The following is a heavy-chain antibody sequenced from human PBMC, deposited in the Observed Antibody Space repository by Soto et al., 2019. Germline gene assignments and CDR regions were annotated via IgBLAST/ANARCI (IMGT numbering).Heavy chain of an antibody. D-gene: IGHD3-22*01. J-gene: IGHJ4*02. CDR1: GYIFAGYW. Sequence: PVESLKISCKGSGYIFAGYWITCFLQKRVKVLWWMGRIDPSDSQTYYSPSFRGHVTISVTKSITTVFLQWSSLRASDTAMYYCARQIYDSDTGPNFQYYFDSWGQGTPVTVSS. V-gene: IGHV5-10-1*01. CDR3: ARQIYDSDTGPNFQYYFDS. CDR2: IDPSDSQT.